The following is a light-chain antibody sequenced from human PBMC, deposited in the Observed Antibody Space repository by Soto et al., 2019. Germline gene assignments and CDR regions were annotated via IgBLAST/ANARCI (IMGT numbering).Light chain of an antibody. Sequence: QSALTQPASVSGSPGQSITISCTGTSSDVGGYNYVSWYQQHPGKAPKLMIYDVSNRPSGVSNRFSGSKSGNTASLTISGLQAEDEADYYCSSYTSSSTPGVFGGGTKLPVL. V-gene: IGLV2-14*01. CDR2: DVS. J-gene: IGLJ2*01. CDR3: SSYTSSSTPGV. CDR1: SSDVGGYNY.